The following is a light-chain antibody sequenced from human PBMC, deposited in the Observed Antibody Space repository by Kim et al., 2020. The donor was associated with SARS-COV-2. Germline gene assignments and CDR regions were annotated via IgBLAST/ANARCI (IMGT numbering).Light chain of an antibody. J-gene: IGKJ3*01. CDR3: QQYNNWPPFT. V-gene: IGKV3-15*01. CDR1: QSVSSH. CDR2: DAS. Sequence: GESATRACRASQSVSSHLAWYQQKPGQAPRLLIYDASTRTNDIPARFSGSGSGTEFTLTISSLQSEDFAVYYCQQYNNWPPFTFGPGTKVDIK.